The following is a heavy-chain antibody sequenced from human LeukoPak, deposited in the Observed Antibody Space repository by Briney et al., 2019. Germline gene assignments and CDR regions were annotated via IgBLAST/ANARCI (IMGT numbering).Heavy chain of an antibody. V-gene: IGHV3-21*04. J-gene: IGHJ4*02. D-gene: IGHD6-13*01. CDR3: AKIIAAAGIDY. CDR1: GFTFSSYS. CDR2: ISSSSSYI. Sequence: GGSLRLSCAASGFTFSSYSMNWVRQAPGKGLEWVSSISSSSSYIYYADSVKGRFTISRDNAKNSLYLQMNSLRAEDTAVYYCAKIIAAAGIDYWGQGTLVTVSS.